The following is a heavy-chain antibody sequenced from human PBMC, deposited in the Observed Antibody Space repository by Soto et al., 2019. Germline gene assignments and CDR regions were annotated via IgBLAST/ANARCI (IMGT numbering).Heavy chain of an antibody. CDR2: IYYSGST. CDR3: ARGGDYDILTGYGL. V-gene: IGHV4-31*03. D-gene: IGHD3-9*01. J-gene: IGHJ4*02. Sequence: QVQLQESGPGLVKPSQTLSLTCTVSGGSISSGGYYWSWIRQHPGKGLEWIGYIYYSGSTYYNPCLKIRVTLSVDTSKNQFSLKLSSVTAADTAVYYCARGGDYDILTGYGLWGQGTLVTVSS. CDR1: GGSISSGGYY.